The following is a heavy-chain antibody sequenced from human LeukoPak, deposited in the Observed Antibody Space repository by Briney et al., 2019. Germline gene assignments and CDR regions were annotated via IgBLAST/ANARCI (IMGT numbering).Heavy chain of an antibody. V-gene: IGHV4-34*01. J-gene: IGHJ6*03. CDR2: TYHSGST. CDR3: ARGRRIVVVLGATRAHRDYYMDV. Sequence: SETLSLTCAVYGGSFSGYYWSWIRQSPGKGLEWIGETYHSGSTNYNPSLKSRVTISLDTSKNQFSLKLSSVTAADTAVYYCARGRRIVVVLGATRAHRDYYMDVWGKGTTVTVSS. D-gene: IGHD2-15*01. CDR1: GGSFSGYY.